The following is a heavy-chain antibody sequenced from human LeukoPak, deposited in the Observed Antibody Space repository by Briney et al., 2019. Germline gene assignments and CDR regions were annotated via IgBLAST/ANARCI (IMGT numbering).Heavy chain of an antibody. D-gene: IGHD3-3*01. CDR3: AIGRLDFWSGYGRYYYYMDV. J-gene: IGHJ6*03. CDR1: GYTFTSYD. V-gene: IGHV1-8*03. Sequence: ASVKVSCKASGYTFTSYDINWVRQATGQGLEWMGWMNPNSGNTGYAQKFQGRVTITADKSTSTAYMELSSLRSEDTAVYYCAIGRLDFWSGYGRYYYYMDVWGKGTTVTVSS. CDR2: MNPNSGNT.